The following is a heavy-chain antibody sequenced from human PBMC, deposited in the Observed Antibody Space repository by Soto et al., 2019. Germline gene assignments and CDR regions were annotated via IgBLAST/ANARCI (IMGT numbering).Heavy chain of an antibody. D-gene: IGHD6-13*01. J-gene: IGHJ5*02. CDR1: GGSFSGYY. CDR3: ARALLAAAGGFDP. Sequence: PSETLSITCAVYGGSFSGYYWSWIRQPPGKGLEWIGEINHSGSTNYNPSLKSRVTISVDTSKNQFSLKLSSVTAADTAVYYCARALLAAAGGFDPWGQGTLVTVSS. V-gene: IGHV4-34*01. CDR2: INHSGST.